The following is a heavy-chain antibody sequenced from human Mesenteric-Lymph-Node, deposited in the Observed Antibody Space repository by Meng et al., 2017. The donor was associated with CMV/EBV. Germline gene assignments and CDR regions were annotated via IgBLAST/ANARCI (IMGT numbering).Heavy chain of an antibody. Sequence: SSNSAAWNWIRQSPSRGLEWRGRTYYRSKWYNDYAVSVKSRIIIDPDTSKNQFSLQLNSVTAEDTAVYYCARAGVCTSTTCYTYYFDSWGQGTLVTVSS. J-gene: IGHJ4*02. CDR1: SSNSAA. CDR3: ARAGVCTSTTCYTYYFDS. V-gene: IGHV6-1*01. D-gene: IGHD2-2*02. CDR2: TYYRSKWYN.